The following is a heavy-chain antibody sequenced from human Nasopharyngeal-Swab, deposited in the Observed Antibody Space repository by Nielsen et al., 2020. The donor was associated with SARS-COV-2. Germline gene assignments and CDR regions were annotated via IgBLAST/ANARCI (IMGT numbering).Heavy chain of an antibody. Sequence: LSLTCAASGFTFSSYGMRWVRQAPGKGLEWVAVIWYDGSNKYYADSVKGRFTISRDNSKNTLYLQMNSLRAEDTAVYYCARGPRLLRFLEWLFSLDAFDIWGQGTMVTVSS. CDR3: ARGPRLLRFLEWLFSLDAFDI. V-gene: IGHV3-33*01. CDR1: GFTFSSYG. J-gene: IGHJ3*02. CDR2: IWYDGSNK. D-gene: IGHD3-3*01.